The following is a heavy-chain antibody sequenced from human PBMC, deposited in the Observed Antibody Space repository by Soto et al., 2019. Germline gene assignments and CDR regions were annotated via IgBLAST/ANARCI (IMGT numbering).Heavy chain of an antibody. V-gene: IGHV1-69*13. Sequence: ASVKVSCKASGGTFSSYAISWVRQAPGQGLEWMGGIIPIFGTANYAQKFQGRVTITADESTSTAYMELSSLRSEDTAVYYCARMSSSSWHSQPFDYWGQGTLVTVSS. CDR2: IIPIFGTA. CDR1: GGTFSSYA. J-gene: IGHJ4*02. CDR3: ARMSSSSWHSQPFDY. D-gene: IGHD6-13*01.